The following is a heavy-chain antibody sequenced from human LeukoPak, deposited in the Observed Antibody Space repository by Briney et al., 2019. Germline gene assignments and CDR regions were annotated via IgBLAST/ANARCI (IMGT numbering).Heavy chain of an antibody. Sequence: GGSLRLSCAASGFTFSSYAMSWVRQAPGKGLEWVSAISGSGGSTYYADSVKGWFTTSRDNSKNTLYLQMNSLRAEDTAVYYCAKDERGYYGSGSFDYWGQGTLVTVSS. CDR3: AKDERGYYGSGSFDY. D-gene: IGHD3-10*01. CDR1: GFTFSSYA. V-gene: IGHV3-23*01. J-gene: IGHJ4*02. CDR2: ISGSGGST.